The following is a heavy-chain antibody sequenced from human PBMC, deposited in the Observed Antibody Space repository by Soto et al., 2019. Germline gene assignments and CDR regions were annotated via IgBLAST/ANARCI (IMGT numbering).Heavy chain of an antibody. D-gene: IGHD3-10*02. CDR3: ARERRSSRCSVLCYYYMDV. CDR1: GYTFTGYY. V-gene: IGHV1-2*04. J-gene: IGHJ6*03. CDR2: INPNSGGT. Sequence: QVQLVQSGAEVKKPGASVKVSCKASGYTFTGYYMHWVRQAPGQGLAWMGWINPNSGGTNYAQKFQGWVTMTRDTSISTASMELSRLRSDDTDVYYCARERRSSRCSVLCYYYMDVWGKGTTVTVSS.